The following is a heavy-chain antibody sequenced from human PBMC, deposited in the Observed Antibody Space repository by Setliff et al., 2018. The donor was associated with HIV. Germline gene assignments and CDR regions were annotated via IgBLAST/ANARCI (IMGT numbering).Heavy chain of an antibody. CDR2: INQSGIS. Sequence: PSETLSLTCAVYGGSFSDHYWTWIRQPPGKGLEWIGEINQSGISNFNPSLKSRVTMPIDTPKNQFSLKLSSVTAADTAVYYCVMGAVRYYFDYWGQGTLVTVSS. J-gene: IGHJ4*02. V-gene: IGHV4-34*01. CDR3: VMGAVRYYFDY. D-gene: IGHD3-16*01. CDR1: GGSFSDHY.